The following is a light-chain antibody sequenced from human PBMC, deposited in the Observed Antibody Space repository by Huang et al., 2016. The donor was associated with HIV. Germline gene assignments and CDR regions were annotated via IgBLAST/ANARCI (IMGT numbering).Light chain of an antibody. CDR1: HRVDSD. J-gene: IGKJ4*02. CDR3: QQYNDWPPLT. Sequence: EIEMTQSPATLSVSPGERATLSCRASHRVDSDLAWYQQKPGQAPRLLIYDASTRATGISAKCHGTGSGTEFSLSITNLQSEDFAVYYCQQYNDWPPLTFGGGTKVEI. CDR2: DAS. V-gene: IGKV3-15*01.